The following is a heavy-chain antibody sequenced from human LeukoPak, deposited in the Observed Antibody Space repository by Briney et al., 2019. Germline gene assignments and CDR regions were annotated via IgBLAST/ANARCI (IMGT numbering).Heavy chain of an antibody. V-gene: IGHV4-39*01. CDR1: GGSISSSSYY. CDR2: IYYSGST. Sequence: PSETLSLTCTVSGGSISSSSYYWGWIRQPPGKGLEWIGSIYYSGSTYYNPSLKSRVTISVDTPKNQFSLKLSSVTAADTAVYYCGRYDSGYATWGQGTLVTVSS. CDR3: GRYDSGYAT. J-gene: IGHJ4*02. D-gene: IGHD5-12*01.